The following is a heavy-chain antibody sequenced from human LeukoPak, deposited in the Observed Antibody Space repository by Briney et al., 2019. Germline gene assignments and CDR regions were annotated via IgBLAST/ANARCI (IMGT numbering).Heavy chain of an antibody. D-gene: IGHD2-2*01. V-gene: IGHV4-39*01. CDR1: GGSISSSIYY. J-gene: IGHJ4*02. CDR3: ARLADCSSTSCYDH. Sequence: SETLSLTCTVSGGSISSSIYYWGWIRQPPGKGLEWIGSIYYSGSIYYNPSLKSRVTISVDTSKNQFSLKLKSVTAADMAVYYCARLADCSSTSCYDHWGQGTLVTVSS. CDR2: IYYSGSI.